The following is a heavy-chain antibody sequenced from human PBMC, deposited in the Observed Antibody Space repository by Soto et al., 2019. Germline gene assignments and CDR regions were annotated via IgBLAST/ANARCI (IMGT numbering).Heavy chain of an antibody. V-gene: IGHV4-59*01. D-gene: IGHD3-16*02. Sequence: SETLSLTCTVSGGSISSYYWSWIRQPPGKGLEWIGYIYYSGSTNYNPSLKSRVTISVDTSKNQFSLKLSSVTAADTAVYYCARAPEHLVLYMNVGGKGPRVTFS. CDR3: ARAPEHLVLYMNV. CDR1: GGSISSYY. CDR2: IYYSGST. J-gene: IGHJ6*03.